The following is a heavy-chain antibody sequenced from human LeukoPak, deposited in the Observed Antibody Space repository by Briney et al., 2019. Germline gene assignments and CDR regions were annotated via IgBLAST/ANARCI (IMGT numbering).Heavy chain of an antibody. Sequence: SETLSLTCTVSGGSISSYYWSWIRQPPGKGLEWIGYIYYSGSTNYNPSLKSRVTLSVDTSKNQFSLKLSSMTAADTAMYYCARGLYCLSDYWGQGALVTVSS. J-gene: IGHJ4*02. D-gene: IGHD2-8*02. CDR1: GGSISSYY. V-gene: IGHV4-59*12. CDR2: IYYSGST. CDR3: ARGLYCLSDY.